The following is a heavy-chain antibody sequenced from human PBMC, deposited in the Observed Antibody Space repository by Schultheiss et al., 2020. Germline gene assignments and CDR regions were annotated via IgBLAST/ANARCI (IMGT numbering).Heavy chain of an antibody. D-gene: IGHD4-17*01. Sequence: WGSLRLSCAASGFTFSSYAMHWVRQAPGKGLEWVAVISSDGSNKYYADSVKGRFTISRDNSKNTLYLQMNSLRAEDTAVYYCARNSHCGDQRRGVVYWGQGTLVTVSS. CDR3: ARNSHCGDQRRGVVY. V-gene: IGHV3-30-3*01. J-gene: IGHJ4*02. CDR1: GFTFSSYA. CDR2: ISSDGSNK.